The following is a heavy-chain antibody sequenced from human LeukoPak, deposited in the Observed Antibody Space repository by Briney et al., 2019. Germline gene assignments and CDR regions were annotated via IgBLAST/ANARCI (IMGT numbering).Heavy chain of an antibody. CDR1: GYTFTIYY. CDR2: INPSGGST. J-gene: IGHJ4*02. V-gene: IGHV1-46*01. D-gene: IGHD6-6*01. CDR3: ARGRSIAARPRGLGY. Sequence: ASVTVSCTASGYTFTIYYMHWVRQAPGQGLEWMGIINPSGGSTSYAQKFQGRVTMTRDMSTSTVYMELSSLRSEDTAVYYCARGRSIAARPRGLGYWGQGTLVTVSS.